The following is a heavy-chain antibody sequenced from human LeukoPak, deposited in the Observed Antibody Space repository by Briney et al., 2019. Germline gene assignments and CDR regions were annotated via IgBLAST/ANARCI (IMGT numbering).Heavy chain of an antibody. CDR3: AKGRGGSSSYYFDY. D-gene: IGHD6-6*01. J-gene: IGHJ4*02. CDR1: GFTFSSSG. Sequence: GRPLRLSCAASGFTFSSSGMHWVRQAPGKGLEWVAVISYDGSNKYYADSVKGRFTISRDNSKNTLYLQMNSLRAEDTAVYYCAKGRGGSSSYYFDYWGQGALVTVSS. V-gene: IGHV3-30*18. CDR2: ISYDGSNK.